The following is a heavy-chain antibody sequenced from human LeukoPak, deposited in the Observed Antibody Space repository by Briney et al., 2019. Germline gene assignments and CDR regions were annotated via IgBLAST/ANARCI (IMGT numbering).Heavy chain of an antibody. CDR3: ARRGQYVAVVTHYAIRAAPYDY. Sequence: SQTLSLTCAISGDSVSSNSAAWNWIRQSPSRGLEWLGRTYYRSKWYNDYAVFVKSRITINPDTSKNQFSLKLSSVTAADTAVYYCARRGQYVAVVTHYAIRAAPYDYWGQGTLVTVSS. CDR1: GDSVSSNSAA. J-gene: IGHJ4*02. CDR2: TYYRSKWYN. V-gene: IGHV6-1*01. D-gene: IGHD2-21*01.